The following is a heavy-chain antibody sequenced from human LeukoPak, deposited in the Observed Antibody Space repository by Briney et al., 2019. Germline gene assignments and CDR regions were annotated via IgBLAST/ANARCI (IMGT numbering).Heavy chain of an antibody. CDR1: GFTFSSYV. CDR3: AKVGPGYDRSGYYDN. Sequence: GGSLRLSCAASGFTFSSYVMTWVRQAPGRGLEGVSGISGSGGNKYYADSVKGGFTISRDNSKNTLDLQMNSLRAEDTAEYYCAKVGPGYDRSGYYDNWGQGTLVTVSS. CDR2: ISGSGGNK. D-gene: IGHD3-22*01. V-gene: IGHV3-23*01. J-gene: IGHJ4*02.